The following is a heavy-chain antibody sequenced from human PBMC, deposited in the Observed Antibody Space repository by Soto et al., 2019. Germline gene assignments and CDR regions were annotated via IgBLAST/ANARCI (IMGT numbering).Heavy chain of an antibody. J-gene: IGHJ6*02. CDR1: GYSFTSYW. V-gene: IGHV5-51*01. Sequence: PGESLKISCKGSGYSFTSYWIGWVRQMPGKGLEWMGIIYPGESDTRYSPSFQGQVTISADKSISTAYLQWSSLKASDTAMYYCARPREAGKYYYGVDVWGQGTTVTVYS. CDR3: ARPREAGKYYYGVDV. D-gene: IGHD6-19*01. CDR2: IYPGESDT.